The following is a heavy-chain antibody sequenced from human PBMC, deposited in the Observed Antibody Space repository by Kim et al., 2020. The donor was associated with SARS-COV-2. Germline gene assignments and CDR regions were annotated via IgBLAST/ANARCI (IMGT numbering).Heavy chain of an antibody. J-gene: IGHJ3*02. Sequence: GESLKISCKASGYTFSSYWINWVRQMPRKGLEWMGIIYPGDSDSRYSPSFQGQVTISVDKSIRTAYLQWSSLKASDTAMYYCARRGLGDAFDIWGQGTMVTVS. CDR2: IYPGDSDS. V-gene: IGHV5-51*01. CDR1: GYTFSSYW. CDR3: ARRGLGDAFDI. D-gene: IGHD4-17*01.